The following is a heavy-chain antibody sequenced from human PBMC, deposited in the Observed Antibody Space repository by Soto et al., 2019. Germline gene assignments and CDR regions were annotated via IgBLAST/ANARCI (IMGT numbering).Heavy chain of an antibody. CDR1: GYTFTSYG. CDR2: ISAYNGNT. J-gene: IGHJ4*02. V-gene: IGHV1-18*01. D-gene: IGHD4-17*01. Sequence: QVQLVQSGAEVKKPGASVKVSCKASGYTFTSYGISWVRQAPGQGLEWMGWISAYNGNTNYAQKLQGRVTMTTDTSTRTAYMELRSLRSDDTAVYYCARDRTRTTVTTRFDYCGQGTLVTVAS. CDR3: ARDRTRTTVTTRFDY.